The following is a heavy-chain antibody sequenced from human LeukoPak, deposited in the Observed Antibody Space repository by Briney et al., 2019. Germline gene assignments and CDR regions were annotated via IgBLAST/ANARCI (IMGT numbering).Heavy chain of an antibody. V-gene: IGHV4-34*01. J-gene: IGHJ4*02. D-gene: IGHD6-13*01. Sequence: NPSETLSLTCAVYGGSVSDNYWSWIRQPPGKGLEWIGEIHHSGSTKYNPSLKSRVTISLDTSKNQFSLKLDSMTAADTAGYYCAGHGSAAAGGRWGQGTLVTVSS. CDR3: AGHGSAAAGGR. CDR1: GGSVSDNY. CDR2: IHHSGST.